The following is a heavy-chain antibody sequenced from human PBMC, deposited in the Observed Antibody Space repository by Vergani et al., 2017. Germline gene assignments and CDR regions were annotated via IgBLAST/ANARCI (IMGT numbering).Heavy chain of an antibody. CDR3: AISPYDSSGYYGY. CDR2: ISSSSSYI. D-gene: IGHD3-22*01. CDR1: GFSLSNGR. J-gene: IGHJ4*02. Sequence: ESGPVLVKPTETLTLTCTVSGFSLSNGRMGVSWIRQPPGKGLEWVSSISSSSSYIYYADSVKGRFTISRDNAKNSLYLQMNSLRAEDTAVYYCAISPYDSSGYYGYWGQGTLVTVSS. V-gene: IGHV3-21*01.